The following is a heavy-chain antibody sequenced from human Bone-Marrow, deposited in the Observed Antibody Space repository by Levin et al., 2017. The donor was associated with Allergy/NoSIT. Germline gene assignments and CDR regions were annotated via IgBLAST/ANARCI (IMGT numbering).Heavy chain of an antibody. CDR2: IYYSGST. CDR3: AREVAYDGPSDYSGMDV. V-gene: IGHV4-39*07. D-gene: IGHD5-12*01. CDR1: GGSISSSSYY. Sequence: TSSETLSLTCTVSGGSISSSSYYWGWIRQPPGKGLEWIGTIYYSGSTYYNPSLKSRVTISIDMSKNQSSLKLSSVTAADTAVYYCAREVAYDGPSDYSGMDVWGQGTTVTVSS. J-gene: IGHJ6*02.